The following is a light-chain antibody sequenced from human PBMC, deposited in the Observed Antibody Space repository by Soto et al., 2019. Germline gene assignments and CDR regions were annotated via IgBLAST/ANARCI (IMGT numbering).Light chain of an antibody. CDR2: WAS. CDR3: QQYYSTPWT. V-gene: IGKV4-1*01. CDR1: QTVLYSSNDQNY. J-gene: IGKJ1*01. Sequence: DIVMRQYPDSLAMSLGEIAPINCKSSQTVLYSSNDQNYLTWYQQKPGQPPKLLIYWASTRESGVPDRFSGSGSGTDFTLTISSLQAEDVAVYYCQQYYSTPWTFGQGTMVDIK.